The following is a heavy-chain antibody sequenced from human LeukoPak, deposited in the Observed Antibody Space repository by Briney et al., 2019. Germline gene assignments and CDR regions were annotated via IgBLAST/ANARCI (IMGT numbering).Heavy chain of an antibody. J-gene: IGHJ4*02. V-gene: IGHV3-53*01. CDR1: GFTISSNY. CDR2: IYSGGST. Sequence: GGSLRLSCAASGFTISSNYMSWVRQAPGKGLEWVSVIYSGGSTYYADSVKGRFTISRDNSKNTLYLQMNSLRAEDTAVYYCAKVLGYCSSTSCYGGYFDYWGQGTLVTVSS. D-gene: IGHD2-2*01. CDR3: AKVLGYCSSTSCYGGYFDY.